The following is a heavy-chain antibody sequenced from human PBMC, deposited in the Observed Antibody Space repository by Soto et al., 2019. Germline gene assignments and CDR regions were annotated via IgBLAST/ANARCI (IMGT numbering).Heavy chain of an antibody. CDR1: GYTFTSYA. Sequence: QVQLVQSGAEVKKPGASVKVSCEASGYTFTSYAMHWVRQAPGQRLEWMGWINAGNGNTKYSQKFQGRVTITRDTSASTAYMELSSLRSEDTAVYYCASGSDSSSWYDSYFDYWGQGTLVTVSS. J-gene: IGHJ4*02. D-gene: IGHD6-13*01. CDR3: ASGSDSSSWYDSYFDY. CDR2: INAGNGNT. V-gene: IGHV1-3*01.